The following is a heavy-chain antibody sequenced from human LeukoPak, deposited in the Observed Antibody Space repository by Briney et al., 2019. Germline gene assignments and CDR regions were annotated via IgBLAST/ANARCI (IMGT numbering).Heavy chain of an antibody. CDR2: IYHSGST. V-gene: IGHV4-59*12. CDR1: GGSINSYY. CDR3: AGPRITLAK. J-gene: IGHJ4*02. D-gene: IGHD3-3*01. Sequence: SETLSLTCTVSGGSINSYYWNWIRQPPGKGLEWIGYIYHSGSTNYNPSLKSRVTISLDTSKNQFSLKLTSVTAADTAVYYCAGPRITLAKWGQGTLVTVSS.